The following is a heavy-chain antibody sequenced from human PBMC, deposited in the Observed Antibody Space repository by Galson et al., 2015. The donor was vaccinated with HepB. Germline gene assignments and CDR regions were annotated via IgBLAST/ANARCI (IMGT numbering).Heavy chain of an antibody. CDR2: LYCETDGT. Sequence: ALRLSCAASRFTCESYAMHWVRQVPGKGLEWVSGLYCETDGTGYADSVKGRFTISTDDAKKSLYLEMDSLRVEDTALYYCVRETSPGGADVWGQGIAVTVSS. CDR1: RFTCESYA. V-gene: IGHV3-9*01. J-gene: IGHJ6*02. D-gene: IGHD4-17*01. CDR3: VRETSPGGADV.